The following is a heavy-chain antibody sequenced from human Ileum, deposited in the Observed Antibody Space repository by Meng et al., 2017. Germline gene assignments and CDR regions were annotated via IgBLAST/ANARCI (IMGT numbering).Heavy chain of an antibody. CDR3: TTDRNWDYFEY. J-gene: IGHJ4*02. Sequence: EVQLVESGGGLVKPGVSLRLSCAASGFTFNKACMSWVRQAPGKGLEWVGRIKSDGTTDYAAPVKGRFAISRDDSKTTLYLQMGSLKTDDTAVYYCTTDRNWDYFEYWGQGTLVTVSS. CDR1: GFTFNKAC. D-gene: IGHD3-16*01. V-gene: IGHV3-15*01. CDR2: IKSDGTT.